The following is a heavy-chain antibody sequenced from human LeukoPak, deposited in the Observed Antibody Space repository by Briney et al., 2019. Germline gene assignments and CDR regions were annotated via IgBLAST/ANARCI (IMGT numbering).Heavy chain of an antibody. CDR3: ASTTIAAADHFDY. CDR1: GGTFSSYA. D-gene: IGHD6-13*01. Sequence: RASVKVSCKASGGTFSSYAISWVRQAPGQGLEWMGRIIPIFGTANYAQKFQGRVTITTDESTSTAYMELSSLRSEDTAVYYCASTTIAAADHFDYWGQGTLVTVSS. V-gene: IGHV1-69*05. J-gene: IGHJ4*02. CDR2: IIPIFGTA.